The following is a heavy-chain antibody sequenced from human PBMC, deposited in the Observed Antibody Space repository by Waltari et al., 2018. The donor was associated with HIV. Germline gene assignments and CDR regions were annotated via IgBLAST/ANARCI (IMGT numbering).Heavy chain of an antibody. J-gene: IGHJ4*02. CDR1: ENAFSGIV. CDR2: IDTKAWSP. Sequence: QVQLQQSPSQFKKPGTSVKISCTFSENAFSGIVLNWLRQAPGQGLEWIGLIDTKAWSPCYVQGFSGLVFLSLDTSVTTSYLQIRALKTEGTATYYCAEGYGAFDSDYWGQGTLIAVSP. V-gene: IGHV7-4-1*01. D-gene: IGHD2-15*01. CDR3: AEGYGAFDSDY.